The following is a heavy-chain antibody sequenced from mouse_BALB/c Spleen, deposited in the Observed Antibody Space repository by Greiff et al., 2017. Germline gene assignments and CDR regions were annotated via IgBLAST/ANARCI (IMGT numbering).Heavy chain of an antibody. V-gene: IGHV2-2*02. J-gene: IGHJ4*01. D-gene: IGHD2-12*01. Sequence: VKVVESGPGLVQPSQSLSITCTVSGFSLTSYGVHWVRQSPGKGLEWLGVIWSGGSTDYNAAFISRLSISKDNSKSQVFFKMNSLQANDTAIYYCASPYSHYAMDYWGQGTSVTVSS. CDR1: GFSLTSYG. CDR2: IWSGGST. CDR3: ASPYSHYAMDY.